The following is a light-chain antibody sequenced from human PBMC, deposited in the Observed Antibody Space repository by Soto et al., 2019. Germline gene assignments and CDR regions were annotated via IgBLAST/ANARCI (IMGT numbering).Light chain of an antibody. Sequence: DIQMIQSPSSLSASVGDRVTITCRASQSISTYLNWYQQKPGKAPKLLIYAASSLQSGVPSRFSGSGSGTDFTLTISSLQPEDFATYYWPQSYSNPSLTFGGGTNVDVK. V-gene: IGKV1-39*01. J-gene: IGKJ4*01. CDR3: PQSYSNPSLT. CDR2: AAS. CDR1: QSISTY.